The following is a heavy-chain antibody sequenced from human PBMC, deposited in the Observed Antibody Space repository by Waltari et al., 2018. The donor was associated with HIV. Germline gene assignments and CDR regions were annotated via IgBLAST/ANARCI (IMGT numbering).Heavy chain of an antibody. J-gene: IGHJ3*02. CDR1: GYTFIDYS. CDR3: ARVGSSWNFGSHNFDI. Sequence: QVQLVQSGAEVKKPGAAVTVPCQHSGYTFIDYSIHWVRQAPGQGLEWMGWINPDSGVTKSGQKFQGRVTMTRDTSISTVFLQLSGLRSDDTGVYYCARVGSSWNFGSHNFDIWGQGTMVTVSS. V-gene: IGHV1-2*02. CDR2: INPDSGVT. D-gene: IGHD1-7*01.